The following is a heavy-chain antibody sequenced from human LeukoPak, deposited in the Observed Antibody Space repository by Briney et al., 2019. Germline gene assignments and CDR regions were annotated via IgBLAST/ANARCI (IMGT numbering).Heavy chain of an antibody. D-gene: IGHD3-10*01. V-gene: IGHV4-39*01. J-gene: IGHJ4*02. CDR2: IYSNGHI. Sequence: SETLSLTCSVSSDSISSSSYLWVWVRQPPGRGLEWIGDIYSNGHISYNPSLKSRAAISVDTSKNQFSLNLSSVTAADTALYYCARRHYGSGNIDSWGQGTLVTVSS. CDR3: ARRHYGSGNIDS. CDR1: SDSISSSSYL.